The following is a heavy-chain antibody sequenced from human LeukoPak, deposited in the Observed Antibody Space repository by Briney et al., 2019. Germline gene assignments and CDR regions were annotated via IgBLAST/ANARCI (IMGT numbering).Heavy chain of an antibody. CDR1: GFTFSSYA. D-gene: IGHD3-3*01. CDR2: ISGSGDST. Sequence: PGGSLRLSCAAPGFTFSSYAMSWVRQAPGKGLEWVSAISGSGDSTYYADSVKGRFTISRDNSKNTLYLQMNSLRAEDTAVYYCALSFWSGYYLAHYWGQGTLVTVSS. CDR3: ALSFWSGYYLAHY. J-gene: IGHJ4*02. V-gene: IGHV3-23*01.